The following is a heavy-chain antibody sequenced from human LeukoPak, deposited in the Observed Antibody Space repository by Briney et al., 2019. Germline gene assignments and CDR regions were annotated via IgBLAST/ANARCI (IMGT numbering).Heavy chain of an antibody. D-gene: IGHD3-10*01. V-gene: IGHV4-59*12. CDR3: ARSRQASGLFNS. CDR1: GFTFSSYW. Sequence: GSLRLSCAASGFTFSSYWMSWIRQPPGKGLEYIGSMYHSGRSHNNPSLKSRFTISVDRPKNQFFLNVTSLTAADTAVYYCARSRQASGLFNSWAQGTLVVVSS. J-gene: IGHJ5*01. CDR2: MYHSGRS.